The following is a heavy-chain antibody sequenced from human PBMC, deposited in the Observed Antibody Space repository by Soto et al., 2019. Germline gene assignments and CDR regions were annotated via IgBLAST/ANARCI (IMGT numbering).Heavy chain of an antibody. D-gene: IGHD3-22*01. Sequence: QVHLVESGGGVVQPGRSLRVSCAASGFTFSNYAMHWVRQAPGKGLEWVAVVSYDGSKQFYADSVEGRFTISRDSSKSTLYLLMDNLRDEDTAVYYCARDRVYYYDNSGYYNFDYWGQGTLVTVSS. CDR2: VSYDGSKQ. CDR1: GFTFSNYA. J-gene: IGHJ4*02. CDR3: ARDRVYYYDNSGYYNFDY. V-gene: IGHV3-30-3*01.